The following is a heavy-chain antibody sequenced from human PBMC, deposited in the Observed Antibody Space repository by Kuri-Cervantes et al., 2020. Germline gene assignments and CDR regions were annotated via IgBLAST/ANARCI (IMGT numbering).Heavy chain of an antibody. J-gene: IGHJ6*02. CDR1: GGTFSSYA. CDR3: ARSGEGDGYNPIRLYYYYYGMDV. Sequence: SVKVSCKASGGTFSSYAISWVRQAPGQGLEWMGGIIPIFGTANYAQKFQGRVTITADESTSTAYMELSSLRSEDTAVYDCARSGEGDGYNPIRLYYYYYGMDVWGQGTTVTVSS. D-gene: IGHD5-24*01. V-gene: IGHV1-69*13. CDR2: IIPIFGTA.